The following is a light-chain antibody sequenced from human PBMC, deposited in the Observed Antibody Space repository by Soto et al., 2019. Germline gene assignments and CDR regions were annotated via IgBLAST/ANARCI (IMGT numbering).Light chain of an antibody. CDR1: SGSVSTSYY. CDR2: STN. CDR3: GLYMGSGIWV. V-gene: IGLV8-61*01. Sequence: QAVVTQEPSVSVSPGGTVTLTCGLSSGSVSTSYYPSWYQQTPGQAPRTLIYSTNTRSSGVSDRFSGSILGNKAALTISGAQADDESDYYCGLYMGSGIWVFGGGTKLTVL. J-gene: IGLJ3*02.